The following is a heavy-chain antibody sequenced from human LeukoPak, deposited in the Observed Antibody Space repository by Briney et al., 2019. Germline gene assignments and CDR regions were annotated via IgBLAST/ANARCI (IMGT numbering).Heavy chain of an antibody. CDR2: IYHSGST. Sequence: PSETLSLTCAVSGGSISSGGYSWSWIRRPPGKGLEWIGYIYHSGSTYYNPSLKSRVTISVDRSKNQFSLKLSSVTAADTAVYYCARGAFGDYYFDYWGQGTLVTVSS. CDR1: GGSISSGGYS. V-gene: IGHV4-30-2*01. J-gene: IGHJ4*02. D-gene: IGHD4-17*01. CDR3: ARGAFGDYYFDY.